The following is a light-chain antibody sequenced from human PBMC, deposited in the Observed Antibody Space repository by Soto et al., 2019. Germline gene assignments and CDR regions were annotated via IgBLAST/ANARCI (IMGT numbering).Light chain of an antibody. CDR1: QDISRF. CDR2: DTS. CDR3: LQHNNYPYT. Sequence: DVQMTQSPSAMSASVGDRVTITCRASQDISRFVAWFQQKPGKAPGRLIYDTSSLQPGVPSRFSGSGSGTEFTLAISGLQPEDFATYYCLQHNNYPYTFGQGTKVDIK. V-gene: IGKV1-17*03. J-gene: IGKJ2*01.